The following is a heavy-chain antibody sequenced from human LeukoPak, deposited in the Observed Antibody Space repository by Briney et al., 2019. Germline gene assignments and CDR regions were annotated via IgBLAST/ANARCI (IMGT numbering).Heavy chain of an antibody. CDR2: IYHSGST. Sequence: SETLSLTCAVSGGSISSSNWWSWVRQPPGKGLEWIGEIYHSGSTNYNPSLKSRVSMSIDKSRNHLSLELTSVTAADTAIYYCARESGAFSPFGFWGQGTLVTVSS. V-gene: IGHV4-4*02. CDR3: ARESGAFSPFGF. D-gene: IGHD1-26*01. CDR1: GGSISSSNW. J-gene: IGHJ4*02.